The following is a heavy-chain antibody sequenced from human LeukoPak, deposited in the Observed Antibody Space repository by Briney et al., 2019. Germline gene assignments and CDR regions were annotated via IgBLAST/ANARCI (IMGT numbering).Heavy chain of an antibody. CDR2: INHSGST. D-gene: IGHD4-17*01. J-gene: IGHJ5*02. Sequence: SETLSLTCAVYGGSFSGYYGSWIRQPPGKGLEWIGEINHSGSTNYNPSLKSRVTISVDTSKNQFSLKLSSVTAADTAVYYCASTYGDYVASHNWFDPWGQGTLVTVSS. CDR3: ASTYGDYVASHNWFDP. V-gene: IGHV4-34*01. CDR1: GGSFSGYY.